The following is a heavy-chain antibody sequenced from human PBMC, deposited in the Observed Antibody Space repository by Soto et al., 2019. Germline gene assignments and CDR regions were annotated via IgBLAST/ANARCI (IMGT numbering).Heavy chain of an antibody. J-gene: IGHJ1*01. D-gene: IGHD1-26*01. CDR2: ISGSGGST. Sequence: GGSLRLSCAASGFTFSSYAMSWVRQAPGKGLEWVSAISGSGGSTYYADSVKGRFTISRDNSKNTLYLQMNSLRAEDTAVYYCAKEGANSGSYYYRYFQHWGQGTLVTVSS. V-gene: IGHV3-23*01. CDR3: AKEGANSGSYYYRYFQH. CDR1: GFTFSSYA.